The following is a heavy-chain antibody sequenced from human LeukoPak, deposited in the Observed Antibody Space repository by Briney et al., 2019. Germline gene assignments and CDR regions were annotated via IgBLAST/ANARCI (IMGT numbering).Heavy chain of an antibody. Sequence: ASVKVSCKASGYTFTSYDINWVRQATGQGLEWMGWMNPNSGNTGYAQKFQGRVTMTRNTSISTAYMELSSLRSEDTAVYYCARRGYEPLYYYYYMDVWGKGTTVTISS. V-gene: IGHV1-8*01. CDR2: MNPNSGNT. J-gene: IGHJ6*03. D-gene: IGHD5-12*01. CDR1: GYTFTSYD. CDR3: ARRGYEPLYYYYYMDV.